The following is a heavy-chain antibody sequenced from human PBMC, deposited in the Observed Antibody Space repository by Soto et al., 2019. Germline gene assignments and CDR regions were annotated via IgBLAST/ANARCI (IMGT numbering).Heavy chain of an antibody. V-gene: IGHV4-59*01. CDR3: ARDRYFYDSRGYYRTLDS. CDR2: IFHSGIT. J-gene: IGHJ5*01. Sequence: SETLSLTCFISGGSFSDDYWTWIRQSPGKGLEWIGYIFHSGITDYNPSVKSRVTISIDKSRNLFSLNLTSVTAADTAVYYCARDRYFYDSRGYYRTLDSWGQGTLVTVSS. CDR1: GGSFSDDY. D-gene: IGHD3-22*01.